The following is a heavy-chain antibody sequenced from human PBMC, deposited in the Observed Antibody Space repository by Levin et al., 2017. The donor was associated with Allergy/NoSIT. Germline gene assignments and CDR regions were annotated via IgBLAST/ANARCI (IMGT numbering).Heavy chain of an antibody. V-gene: IGHV3-7*01. Sequence: GESLKISCAASGFTFSSYWMSWVRQAPGKGLEWVANIKQDGSEKYYVDSVKGRFTISRDNAKNSLYLQMNSLRAEDTAVYYCAKCLYSGSYHDYWGQGTLVTVSS. CDR1: GFTFSSYW. D-gene: IGHD1-26*01. CDR2: IKQDGSEK. CDR3: AKCLYSGSYHDY. J-gene: IGHJ4*02.